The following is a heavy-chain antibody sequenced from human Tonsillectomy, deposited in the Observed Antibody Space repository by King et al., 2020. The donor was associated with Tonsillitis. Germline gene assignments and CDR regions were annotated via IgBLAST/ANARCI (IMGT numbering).Heavy chain of an antibody. D-gene: IGHD3-22*01. CDR1: GGSISSSSYY. Sequence: QLQESGPGLVKPSETLSLTCTVSGGSISSSSYYWGWIRQPPGKGLEWIGSIYYSGSTYYNPSLKSRVTISVDTSKNQFSLKLSSVTAADTAVYYCARTKIRGYYYDSSGFDYYYYGMDVWGQGTTVTVSS. V-gene: IGHV4-39*01. CDR3: ARTKIRGYYYDSSGFDYYYYGMDV. CDR2: IYYSGST. J-gene: IGHJ6*02.